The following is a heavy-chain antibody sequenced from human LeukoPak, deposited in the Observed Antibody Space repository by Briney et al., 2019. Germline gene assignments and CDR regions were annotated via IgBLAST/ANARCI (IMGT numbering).Heavy chain of an antibody. Sequence: GGSLRLSCAASGFTFDCCGMHWVRQAPGKGLEWVAFIRNVGNDKYYADSVKGRFFISRDNSKNTLSLQMNSLRAEDTAVYYCAKDISYYDSSTLDYWGQGTLVTVSS. CDR3: AKDISYYDSSTLDY. CDR2: IRNVGNDK. CDR1: GFTFDCCG. D-gene: IGHD3-22*01. J-gene: IGHJ4*02. V-gene: IGHV3-30*02.